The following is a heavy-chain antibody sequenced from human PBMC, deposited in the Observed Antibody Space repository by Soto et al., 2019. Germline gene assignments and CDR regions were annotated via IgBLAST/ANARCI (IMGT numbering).Heavy chain of an antibody. D-gene: IGHD1-7*01. CDR3: ARTGTTSWAFFYYGMDV. CDR1: GFTFSSYS. J-gene: IGHJ6*02. Sequence: SGFTFSSYSMNWVRQAPGKGLEWVSSISSSSSYIYYADSVKGRFTISRDNAKNSLYLQMNSLRAEDTAVYYCARTGTTSWAFFYYGMDVWGQGTTVTVSS. CDR2: ISSSSSYI. V-gene: IGHV3-21*01.